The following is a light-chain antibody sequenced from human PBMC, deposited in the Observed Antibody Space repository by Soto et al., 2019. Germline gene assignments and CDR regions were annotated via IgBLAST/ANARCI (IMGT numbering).Light chain of an antibody. CDR2: DAS. CDR3: QQYGSSPNT. Sequence: EIVLPQSPATLSLSPGERATLSCGASQSVSSSYLAWYQQKPGLAPRLLICDASSRATGIPARFSGSGSGTDFTLTISRLEPEDFAVYYCQQYGSSPNTFGQGTRLESK. CDR1: QSVSSSY. V-gene: IGKV3D-20*01. J-gene: IGKJ5*01.